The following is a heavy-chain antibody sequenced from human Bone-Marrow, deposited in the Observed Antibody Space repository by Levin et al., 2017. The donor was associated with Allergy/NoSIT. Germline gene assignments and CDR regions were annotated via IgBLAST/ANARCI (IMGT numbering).Heavy chain of an antibody. J-gene: IGHJ4*02. CDR3: ARPITPMGKYFGY. D-gene: IGHD1-14*01. V-gene: IGHV3-21*06. Sequence: KGLEWVSSISSSSNYIYYADSVKGRFTVSRENAKNSLYLQMDSLRAEDTAVYYCARPITPMGKYFGYWGQGVLVTVSS. CDR2: ISSSSNYI.